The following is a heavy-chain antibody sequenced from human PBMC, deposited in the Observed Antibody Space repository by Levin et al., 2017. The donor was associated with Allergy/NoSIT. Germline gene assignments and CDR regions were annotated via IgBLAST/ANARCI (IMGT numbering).Heavy chain of an antibody. D-gene: IGHD3-10*01. J-gene: IGHJ4*02. CDR2: IKQDGSEK. CDR3: GRERITYYYGSGGYYVDS. CDR1: GFAFSTYW. V-gene: IGHV3-7*01. Sequence: GGSLRLSCAASGFAFSTYWMTWVRQAPGKGPEWVANIKQDGSEKYYVDSVKGRFTISRDNAKNSLYLQMNSLRAEDTAVYYCGRERITYYYGSGGYYVDSWGQGTLVTVSS.